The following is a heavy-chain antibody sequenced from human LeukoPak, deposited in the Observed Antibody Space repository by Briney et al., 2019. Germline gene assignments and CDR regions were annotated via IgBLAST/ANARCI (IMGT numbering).Heavy chain of an antibody. V-gene: IGHV3-23*01. D-gene: IGHD2-15*01. CDR2: NSGSGGGT. CDR3: AKRETGYYFDY. J-gene: IGHJ4*02. Sequence: PGGSLRLSCAASGFTFSSYGMSWVRQAPGKGLEWVSSNSGSGGGTYYADSVKGRFTISRDNSKNTLYLQMNSLRAEDTAVYYCAKRETGYYFDYWGQGKLVTVSS. CDR1: GFTFSSYG.